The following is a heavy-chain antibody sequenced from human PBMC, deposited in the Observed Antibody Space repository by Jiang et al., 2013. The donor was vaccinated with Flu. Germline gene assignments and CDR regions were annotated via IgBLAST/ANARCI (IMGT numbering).Heavy chain of an antibody. J-gene: IGHJ6*02. CDR3: ARLRWPSAYYYYGMDV. D-gene: IGHD4-23*01. V-gene: IGHV4-59*08. Sequence: KPSETLSLTCTVSGGSISSYYWSWIRQPPGTGLEWIGYIYHSGSTNYNPSLKSRVTISVDTSKNQFSLKLSSVTAADTAVYYCARLRWPSAYYYYGMDVWGQGTTVTVSS. CDR1: GGSISSYY. CDR2: IYHSGST.